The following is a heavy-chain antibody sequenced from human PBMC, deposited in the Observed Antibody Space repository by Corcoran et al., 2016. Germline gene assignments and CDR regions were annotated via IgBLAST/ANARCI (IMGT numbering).Heavy chain of an antibody. CDR1: GFTLSRHG. CDR3: ARNMGRPGRFDY. J-gene: IGHJ4*02. Sequence: QVQLVESGGGVVQPGGSLRLACAASGFTLSRHGMHWVRQAPGKSLEWVAIIWYDGSKTDYADSVKGRFTISRDTSKNTLYLQTTNLRAEDAAVYYCARNMGRPGRFDYWGQGTLVIVSP. V-gene: IGHV3-33*03. D-gene: IGHD1-26*01. CDR2: IWYDGSKT.